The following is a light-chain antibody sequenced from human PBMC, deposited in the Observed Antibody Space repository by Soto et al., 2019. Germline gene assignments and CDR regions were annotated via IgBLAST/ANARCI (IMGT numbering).Light chain of an antibody. J-gene: IGKJ1*01. CDR1: QDIGDC. CDR3: QHYGGSWE. V-gene: IGKV1-12*01. Sequence: DIQMTQSPSSVSASVGDRVTITCRASQDIGDCLAWHQQKPGEAPNLLMYSGTTLHSGIPDRFSGSGSGTDFSLTITRLEPEDFAVYYCQHYGGSWEFGQGTKVDFK. CDR2: SGT.